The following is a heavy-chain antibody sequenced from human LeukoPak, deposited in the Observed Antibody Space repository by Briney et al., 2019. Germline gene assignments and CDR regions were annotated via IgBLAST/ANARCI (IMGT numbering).Heavy chain of an antibody. CDR2: ISAYNGNT. CDR3: ARDLIAARPGWFDP. J-gene: IGHJ5*02. CDR1: GYTFTTYG. V-gene: IGHV1-18*01. D-gene: IGHD6-6*01. Sequence: ASVKVSCKASGYTFTTYGINWVRQAPGQGLEWMGWISAYNGNTNYAQNLQGRVTLTTDTSASTAYMELRSLRSDDTAVYYCARDLIAARPGWFDPWGQGTLVIVSS.